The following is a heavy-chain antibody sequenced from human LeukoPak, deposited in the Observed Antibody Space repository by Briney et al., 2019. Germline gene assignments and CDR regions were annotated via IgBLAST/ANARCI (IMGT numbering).Heavy chain of an antibody. CDR2: IIPIFGTA. V-gene: IGHV1-69*13. CDR3: ARDRLVRGVIGYAS. Sequence: SVKVSCKASGGTFSSYAISWVRPAPGQGLEWMGGIIPIFGTANYAQKFQGRVTITADESTSTAYMELSSLRSEDTAVYYCARDRLVRGVIGYASWGQGTLVTVSS. CDR1: GGTFSSYA. D-gene: IGHD3-10*01. J-gene: IGHJ4*02.